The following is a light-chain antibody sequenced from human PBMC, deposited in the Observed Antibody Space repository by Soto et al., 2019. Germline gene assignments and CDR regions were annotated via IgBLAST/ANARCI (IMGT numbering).Light chain of an antibody. CDR1: QSITTY. CDR3: QQCYSSPRT. Sequence: DIQITQSPSTLSASVGDRVTITCLASQSITTYVNWYQQKLGKAPTLLIYAASSLQSGVPSRFSGSGSGTDFTLPICSLQPEDFATYFCQQCYSSPRTFGQGTKV. V-gene: IGKV1-39*01. J-gene: IGKJ1*01. CDR2: AAS.